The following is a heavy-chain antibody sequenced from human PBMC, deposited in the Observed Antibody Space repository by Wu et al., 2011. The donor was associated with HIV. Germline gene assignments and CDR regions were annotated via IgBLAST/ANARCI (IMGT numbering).Heavy chain of an antibody. CDR3: VRDQAAPALGGNY. D-gene: IGHD1-26*01. CDR2: ISCYNGNT. Sequence: QVQLVQSGAEVKNPGSSVKVSCKASGGTFSSYAISWVRQAPGQGLEWIGWISCYNGNTNYVQQFQGRVTMTTDTSTNTAYMELRSLRSDDTAVYYCVRDQAAPALGGNYWGQGTLVTVSS. V-gene: IGHV1-18*01. J-gene: IGHJ4*02. CDR1: GGTFSSYA.